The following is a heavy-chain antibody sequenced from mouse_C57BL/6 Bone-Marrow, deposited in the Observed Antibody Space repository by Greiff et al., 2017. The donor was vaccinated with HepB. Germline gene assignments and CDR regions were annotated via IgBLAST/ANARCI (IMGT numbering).Heavy chain of an antibody. CDR3: AREPRTGKEFAY. D-gene: IGHD4-1*01. Sequence: DVQLQESGPGLVKPSQSLSLTCSVPGYSIPSGYYWNWIRQFPGNKLEWMGYISYDGSNNYNPSLKNRISITRDTSKNQFFLKLNSVTTEDTATYYCAREPRTGKEFAYWGQGTLVTVSA. CDR1: GYSIPSGYY. CDR2: ISYDGSN. V-gene: IGHV3-6*01. J-gene: IGHJ3*01.